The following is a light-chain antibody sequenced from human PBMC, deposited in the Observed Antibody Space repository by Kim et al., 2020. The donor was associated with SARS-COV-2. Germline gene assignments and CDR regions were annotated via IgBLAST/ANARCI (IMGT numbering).Light chain of an antibody. J-gene: IGLJ3*02. CDR3: AVWDDSLNGPV. V-gene: IGLV1-44*01. Sequence: QSVLTQPPSASGTPGQRVTISCSGSSSNIGSNTVNWYQHLPGTAPKLLIYSNNQRASGVPDRFSGSKSGTSASLAISGLQSEDEADYYCAVWDDSLNGPVFCGGTKVTVL. CDR2: SNN. CDR1: SSNIGSNT.